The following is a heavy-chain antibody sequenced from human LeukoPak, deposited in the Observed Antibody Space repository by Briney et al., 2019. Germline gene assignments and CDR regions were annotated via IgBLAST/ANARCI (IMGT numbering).Heavy chain of an antibody. D-gene: IGHD6-19*01. CDR1: GGTISSYY. CDR3: ARVIAVAGAFNAFDI. J-gene: IGHJ3*02. Sequence: PSETLSLTSTVSGGTISSYYWSWIRQPPGKGLEWLGYIYYSGITNYNPTLKRRFTISVDTSRNQFSLKLSSVTAADTAVYYCARVIAVAGAFNAFDIWGQGTMVTVSS. CDR2: IYYSGIT. V-gene: IGHV4-59*01.